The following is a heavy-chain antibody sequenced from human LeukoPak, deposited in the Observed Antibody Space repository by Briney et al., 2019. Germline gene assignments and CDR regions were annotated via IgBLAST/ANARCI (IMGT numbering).Heavy chain of an antibody. CDR3: ARDWEWGGSGWYPPPHAFDI. V-gene: IGHV1-3*01. D-gene: IGHD6-19*01. Sequence: ASVKVSCKASGYTFTSYAMHWVRQAPGQRLEWMGWINAGNGNTKYSQKFQGRVTITRDTSTSTAYMELSSLRSEDTAVYYCARDWEWGGSGWYPPPHAFDIWGQGTMVTVSS. J-gene: IGHJ3*02. CDR2: INAGNGNT. CDR1: GYTFTSYA.